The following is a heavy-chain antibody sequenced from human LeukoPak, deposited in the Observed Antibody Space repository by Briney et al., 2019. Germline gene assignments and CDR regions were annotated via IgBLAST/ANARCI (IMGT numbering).Heavy chain of an antibody. Sequence: GGSLRLSCAASGFTFSSYGMHWVRQAPGKGLEWVAFIRYDGSNKYYADSVKGRFTISRNNAKNMLYLQMNSLRAEDTAVYYCAGGGLFKYFFDYWGQGTPVTVSS. CDR1: GFTFSSYG. D-gene: IGHD2-15*01. CDR2: IRYDGSNK. J-gene: IGHJ4*02. V-gene: IGHV3-30*02. CDR3: AGGGLFKYFFDY.